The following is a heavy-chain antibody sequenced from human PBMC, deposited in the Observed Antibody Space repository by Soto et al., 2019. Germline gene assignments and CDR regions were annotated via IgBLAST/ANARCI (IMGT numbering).Heavy chain of an antibody. J-gene: IGHJ4*02. D-gene: IGHD1-26*01. CDR3: ARRGSGSYYDY. V-gene: IGHV3-23*01. CDR1: GFTFSSYA. Sequence: EVQLLESGGGLVQPGGSLRFSCAASGFTFSSYAMNWVRQAPGKGLELVSVISGSSDSTDYADSVKGRFTISRDNSKTTLYLQMNSLRAEDTAIYYCARRGSGSYYDYWGQGTLVTVSS. CDR2: ISGSSDST.